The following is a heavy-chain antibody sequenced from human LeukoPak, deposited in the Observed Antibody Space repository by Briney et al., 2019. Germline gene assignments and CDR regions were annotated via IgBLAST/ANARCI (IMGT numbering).Heavy chain of an antibody. Sequence: GGSLRLSCAASGFNFDDYGMSWVRQAPGKGLEWVSGINWNGGGTGYADSVKGRFTISRENAKNSLYLQMNSLKAEDTASYYCARGPLQTIPTSKIVVYYYPFDYWGQGTLVTVSS. D-gene: IGHD3-22*01. V-gene: IGHV3-20*04. CDR1: GFNFDDYG. CDR2: INWNGGGT. J-gene: IGHJ4*02. CDR3: ARGPLQTIPTSKIVVYYYPFDY.